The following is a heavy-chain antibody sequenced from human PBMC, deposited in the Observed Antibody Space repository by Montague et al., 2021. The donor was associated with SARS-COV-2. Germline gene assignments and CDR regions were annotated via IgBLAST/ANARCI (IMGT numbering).Heavy chain of an antibody. CDR1: GFTFSCYA. Sequence: SLRLSCAASGFTFSCYAMSWVRQAPGKGLEWVGFIRSKAYGGTTEYAASVKGRFTISRDGSKSIAYLQMNSLKTEDTAVYYCTRHLRIGSYWGQGTLVTVSS. J-gene: IGHJ4*02. V-gene: IGHV3-49*04. CDR2: IRSKAYGGTT. CDR3: TRHLRIGSY. D-gene: IGHD3-10*01.